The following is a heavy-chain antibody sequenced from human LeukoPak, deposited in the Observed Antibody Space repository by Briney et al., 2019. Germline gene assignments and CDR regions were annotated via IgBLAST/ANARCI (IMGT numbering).Heavy chain of an antibody. V-gene: IGHV1-58*01. CDR2: IVVGSGNT. CDR1: GFTFTSSA. Sequence: SVKVSCKASGFTFTSSAVQWVRQARGQRLEWIRWIVVGSGNTNYAQKFQERVTITRDMSTSTAYMELSSLRSEDTAVYYCARGEPNYDSSGYHAFDIWGQGTMVTVSS. J-gene: IGHJ3*02. CDR3: ARGEPNYDSSGYHAFDI. D-gene: IGHD3-22*01.